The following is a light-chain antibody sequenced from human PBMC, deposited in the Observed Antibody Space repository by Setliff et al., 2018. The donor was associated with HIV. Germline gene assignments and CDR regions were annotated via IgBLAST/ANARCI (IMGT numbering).Light chain of an antibody. Sequence: QSALAQPPSASGSPGQSVTISCTGTSSDVGGYNYVSWYQQHPGKAPKLMIYEVSKRPSGVPDRFSGSKSGNTASLTVSGLQSEAEADYYCSSYAGSNNVFGTGTKVTV. J-gene: IGLJ1*01. CDR2: EVS. CDR1: SSDVGGYNY. CDR3: SSYAGSNNV. V-gene: IGLV2-8*01.